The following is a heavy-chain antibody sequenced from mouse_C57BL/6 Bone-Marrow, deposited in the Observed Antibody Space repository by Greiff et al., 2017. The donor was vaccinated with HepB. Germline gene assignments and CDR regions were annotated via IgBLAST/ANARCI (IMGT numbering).Heavy chain of an antibody. V-gene: IGHV2-2*01. CDR2: IWSGGST. CDR3: ARMGYYGSSYGYFDV. CDR1: GFSLTSYG. J-gene: IGHJ1*03. Sequence: QVQLQQSGPGLVQPSQSLSITCTVSGFSLTSYGVHWVRQSPGKGQEWLGVIWSGGSTDYNAAFISRLSISKDNSKSQVFFKMNSLQADDTAIYYCARMGYYGSSYGYFDVWGTGTTVTVSS. D-gene: IGHD1-1*01.